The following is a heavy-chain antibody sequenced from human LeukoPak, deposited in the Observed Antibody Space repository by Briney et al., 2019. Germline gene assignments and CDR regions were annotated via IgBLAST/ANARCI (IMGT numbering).Heavy chain of an antibody. V-gene: IGHV3-74*01. CDR3: AKDGGY. Sequence: GGSLRLSCAASGFTFSSYWMHWVRQAPGKGLVWVSRINSDGSTTTFADSVRGRFTISRDNARNTLYLQLNSLGAEDTAVYYCAKDGGYWGQGTLVTVSS. D-gene: IGHD3-10*01. J-gene: IGHJ4*02. CDR1: GFTFSSYW. CDR2: INSDGSTT.